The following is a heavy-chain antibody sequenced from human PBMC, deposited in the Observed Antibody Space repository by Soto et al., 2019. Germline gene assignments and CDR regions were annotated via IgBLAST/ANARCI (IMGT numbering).Heavy chain of an antibody. D-gene: IGHD3-9*01. Sequence: VPLVESGGGLVQPGRSLRLSCAASGFTFDDYAMHWVRQAPGKGLGWVAGIRWNSGSIGYADYVKGRFTSSRDNAKNSLYLQMNRLRAEDTDLYYCDCGLTILAWNEACDIWGQGTMVTVSS. CDR2: IRWNSGSI. J-gene: IGHJ3*02. CDR1: GFTFDDYA. CDR3: DCGLTILAWNEACDI. V-gene: IGHV3-9*01.